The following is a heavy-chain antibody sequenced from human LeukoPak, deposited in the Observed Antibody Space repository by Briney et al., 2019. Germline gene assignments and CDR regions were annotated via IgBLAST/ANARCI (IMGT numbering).Heavy chain of an antibody. J-gene: IGHJ4*02. CDR2: IYYSGST. Sequence: PSETLSLTCTVSGGSVSSGSYYWSWIRQPPGKGLEWIGYIYYSGSTNYNPSLKSRVTISVDTSKNQFSLELSSVTAADTAVYYCARDRRGYDWDFDYWGQGTLVTVSS. D-gene: IGHD5-12*01. V-gene: IGHV4-61*01. CDR1: GGSVSSGSYY. CDR3: ARDRRGYDWDFDY.